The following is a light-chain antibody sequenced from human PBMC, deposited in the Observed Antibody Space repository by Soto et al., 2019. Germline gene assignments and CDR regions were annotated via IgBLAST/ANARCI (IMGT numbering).Light chain of an antibody. V-gene: IGKV3-11*02. Sequence: EIVLTQSPATLSLSPCERATLSSSASQSIRTSLAWYQQKPGEAPRLLIYDESTRGAGIPAGCSGGGSSRDFFPPTSSLEPEDFAAYYCQQRRNWPTSITFGQGTRLEIK. CDR3: QQRRNWPTSIT. CDR1: QSIRTS. CDR2: DES. J-gene: IGKJ5*01.